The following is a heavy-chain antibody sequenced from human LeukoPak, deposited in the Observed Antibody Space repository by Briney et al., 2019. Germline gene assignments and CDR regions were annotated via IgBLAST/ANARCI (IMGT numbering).Heavy chain of an antibody. CDR1: GDSVSRNNAG. CDR2: TYNRSKWYN. J-gene: IGHJ4*02. Sequence: PSQTLSLTCAISGDSVSRNNAGWSWIRQSPSRGLEWLGRTYNRSKWYNDYAVSVKSRITINPDTSKNQFSLQLNSVTPEDTAVYYCARAGEQLPQSGYYFDYWGQGTLVTVSP. CDR3: ARAGEQLPQSGYYFDY. D-gene: IGHD6-6*01. V-gene: IGHV6-1*01.